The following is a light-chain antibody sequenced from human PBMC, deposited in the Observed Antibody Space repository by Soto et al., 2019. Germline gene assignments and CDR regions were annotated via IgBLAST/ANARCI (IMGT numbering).Light chain of an antibody. V-gene: IGKV3-20*01. Sequence: EIVLTQSPGTLSLSPGERATLSCRASQSVSSSYLAWYQQKPGQAPRLLIYGASSRATGIPDRFSGSGSGTDFTLTISGLEPEDFAVYYCQQYGSSPQTFGPGTKVDIK. CDR2: GAS. CDR3: QQYGSSPQT. CDR1: QSVSSSY. J-gene: IGKJ3*01.